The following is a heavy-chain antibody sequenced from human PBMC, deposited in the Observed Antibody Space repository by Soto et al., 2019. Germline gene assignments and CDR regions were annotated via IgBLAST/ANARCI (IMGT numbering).Heavy chain of an antibody. CDR3: ARAHYYDSSGYYPNFDY. CDR2: MNPNSGNT. J-gene: IGHJ4*02. CDR1: GYTFTSYD. Sequence: QVQLVQSGAEVKKPGASVKVSCKASGYTFTSYDINWVRQATGQGLAWMGWMNPNSGNTGYAQTFQGRVTMTRNTSISTAYMELSSLRSEDTAVYYCARAHYYDSSGYYPNFDYWGQGTLVTVSS. V-gene: IGHV1-8*01. D-gene: IGHD3-22*01.